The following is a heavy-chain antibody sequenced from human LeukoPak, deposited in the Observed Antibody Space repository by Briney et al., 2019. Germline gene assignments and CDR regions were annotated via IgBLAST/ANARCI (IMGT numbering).Heavy chain of an antibody. CDR3: ARDRGSGSGWYYDSFDI. V-gene: IGHV3-30*03. CDR1: GFTFSSYG. Sequence: GGSLRLSCAASGFTFSSYGMHWVRQAPGKGLEWVAVMSYDGSNKYYADSVKGRFTISRDNSKNTLYLQMNSLRADDTAVYYCARDRGSGSGWYYDSFDIWGQGTMVTVSS. J-gene: IGHJ3*02. D-gene: IGHD6-19*01. CDR2: MSYDGSNK.